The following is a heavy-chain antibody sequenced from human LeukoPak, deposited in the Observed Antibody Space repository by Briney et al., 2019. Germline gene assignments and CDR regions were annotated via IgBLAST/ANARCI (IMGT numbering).Heavy chain of an antibody. V-gene: IGHV4-30-4*08. CDR1: GGSISSGDYY. CDR3: ARGNNPYYFDY. Sequence: SETLSLTCTVSGGSISSGDYYWRWIRQPPGKGLEWIGYIYYSGSSLYNPSLKSRVTISVDTSKNHVSLNLSSVTAADTAVYYCARGNNPYYFDYWGQGTLVTVSS. J-gene: IGHJ4*02. D-gene: IGHD2/OR15-2a*01. CDR2: IYYSGSS.